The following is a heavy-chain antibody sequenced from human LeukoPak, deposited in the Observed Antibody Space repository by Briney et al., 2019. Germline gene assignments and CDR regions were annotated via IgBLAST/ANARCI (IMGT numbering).Heavy chain of an antibody. J-gene: IGHJ4*02. Sequence: ASVKVSCKASGYTFTSYDINWVRQATGQGLEWMGWMNPNSGNTGYAQKFQGRVTMTRNTSTSTAYMELSSLRSEDTAVYYCARGRRHKAAAYYFDYWGQGTLVTVSS. CDR3: ARGRRHKAAAYYFDY. CDR2: MNPNSGNT. V-gene: IGHV1-8*01. D-gene: IGHD6-13*01. CDR1: GYTFTSYD.